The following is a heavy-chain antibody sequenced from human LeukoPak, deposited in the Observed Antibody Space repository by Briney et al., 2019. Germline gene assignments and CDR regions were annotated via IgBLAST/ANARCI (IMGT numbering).Heavy chain of an antibody. J-gene: IGHJ4*02. CDR1: GFTFSSYS. CDR3: ARDSSDSSSQVAFDF. Sequence: PGGSLRLSCAASGFTFSSYSMNWVRQAPGKGLEWVSYISSSSSTIYYADSVKGRFTISRDNAKNSLFLQMNSLRAEDTAVYYCARDSSDSSSQVAFDFWGQGTLVTVSS. D-gene: IGHD6-19*01. V-gene: IGHV3-48*01. CDR2: ISSSSSTI.